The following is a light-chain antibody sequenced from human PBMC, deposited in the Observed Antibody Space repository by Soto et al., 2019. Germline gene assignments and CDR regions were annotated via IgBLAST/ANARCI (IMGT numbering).Light chain of an antibody. CDR3: QHRAGWPPALT. Sequence: EVVLTQSPATLSLSPGERATLSCRASQSVSVSLAWYQQKPGQAPRLLIYDASSRATGIPARFSGSGSGTDFTLTISSLEPEDFAVYFCQHRAGWPPALTFGGGTKVEIK. J-gene: IGKJ4*01. V-gene: IGKV3-11*01. CDR1: QSVSVS. CDR2: DAS.